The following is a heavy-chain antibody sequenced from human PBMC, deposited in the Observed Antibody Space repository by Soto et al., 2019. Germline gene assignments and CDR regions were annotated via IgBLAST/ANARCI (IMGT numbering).Heavy chain of an antibody. CDR3: ARDRAPMLYDI. Sequence: PPGGSLRLSCAASGFTLSSYWMHWVRQAPGKGLVWVSRINSDGSSTSYADSVKGRFTISRDNAKKTLYLQMNSLRAEDTAVYYCARDRAPMLYDIWGQGTMVTVSS. J-gene: IGHJ3*02. CDR2: INSDGSST. D-gene: IGHD3-16*01. V-gene: IGHV3-74*01. CDR1: GFTLSSYW.